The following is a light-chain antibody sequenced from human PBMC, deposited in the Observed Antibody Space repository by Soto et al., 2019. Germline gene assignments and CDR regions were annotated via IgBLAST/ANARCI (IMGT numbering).Light chain of an antibody. Sequence: EIVMTQSPATLSVSPGETVTLSCTASQTISRNLAWYQQKTGQAPRLLIYGASTRATGVPDRFSGSGSGTEFTLTISSLQSEDFAVYYCQQYNNWPPTWTFGQGTKVDIK. V-gene: IGKV3-15*01. J-gene: IGKJ1*01. CDR3: QQYNNWPPTWT. CDR1: QTISRN. CDR2: GAS.